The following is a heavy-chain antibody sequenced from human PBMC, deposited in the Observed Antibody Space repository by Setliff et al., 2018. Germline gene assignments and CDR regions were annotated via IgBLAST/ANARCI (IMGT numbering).Heavy chain of an antibody. CDR3: ARLGPCSRTNCYASFDY. V-gene: IGHV4-61*09. J-gene: IGHJ4*02. Sequence: SETLSLTCTVSGDSISSRRNYWGWFRQPAGKELEWIGQIYTSWSTNYNPSLKSRVTISLDTSKNEFSLNLSSVTAADTAVYFCARLGPCSRTNCYASFDYWGQGAQVTVSS. CDR2: IYTSWST. CDR1: GDSISSRRNY. D-gene: IGHD2-2*01.